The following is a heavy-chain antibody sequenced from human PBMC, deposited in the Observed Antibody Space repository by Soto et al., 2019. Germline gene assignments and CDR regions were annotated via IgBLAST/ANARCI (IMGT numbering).Heavy chain of an antibody. D-gene: IGHD1-26*01. CDR2: IWYDGSNQ. CDR1: GVDISTYG. CDR3: ARAVSSATYYDCIGY. J-gene: IGHJ4*02. Sequence: PGGSLRLSCEASGVDISTYGLHWVRQAPGKGLEWLAFIWYDGSNQHYAASVKGRFTISRDNSRNTLYLQMNNLRADDTAVYFCARAVSSATYYDCIGYWGRGTLVTVSS. V-gene: IGHV3-33*01.